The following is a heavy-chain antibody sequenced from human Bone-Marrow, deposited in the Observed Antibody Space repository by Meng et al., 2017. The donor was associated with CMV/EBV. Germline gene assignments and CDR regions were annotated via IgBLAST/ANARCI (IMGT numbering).Heavy chain of an antibody. Sequence: GESLKISCVVSGFSISNYWMSWVRQAPGKGLEWVANINEDGSEKFYVDSVRGRFTISRDKARNSLYLQMDSLRAEDTAVYYCAMYGYSSSWYVPWFDPWGQGTLVTVSS. D-gene: IGHD6-13*01. V-gene: IGHV3-7*03. J-gene: IGHJ5*02. CDR2: INEDGSEK. CDR1: GFSISNYW. CDR3: AMYGYSSSWYVPWFDP.